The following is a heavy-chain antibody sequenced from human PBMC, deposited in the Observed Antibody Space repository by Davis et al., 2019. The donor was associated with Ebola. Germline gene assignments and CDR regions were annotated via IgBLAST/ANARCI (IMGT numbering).Heavy chain of an antibody. Sequence: GESLKISCAASGFSFTSYSMNWVRKTPGKGLEWISSISSGGNYIFYADSVKGRFTISRDNAENSVFLQMNSLRAGDTAVYYCARAPESAGNFDYWGQGAQVTVSS. CDR3: ARAPESAGNFDY. CDR2: ISSGGNYI. J-gene: IGHJ4*02. D-gene: IGHD6-13*01. V-gene: IGHV3-21*06. CDR1: GFSFTSYS.